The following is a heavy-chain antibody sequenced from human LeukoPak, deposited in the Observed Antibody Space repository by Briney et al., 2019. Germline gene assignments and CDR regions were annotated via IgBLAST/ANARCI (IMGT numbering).Heavy chain of an antibody. CDR3: AKDTCSGGSCYYYYGMDV. Sequence: GRSLRLSCAGSGFTFSTYVIHWVRQTPGKGLEWAALISYDGNSKYYADSVKGRFTISRDNSKNTVYLQMDSLRPEDTAVYYCAKDTCSGGSCYYYYGMDVWGQGTTVTVSS. CDR2: ISYDGNSK. CDR1: GFTFSTYV. J-gene: IGHJ6*02. V-gene: IGHV3-30*18. D-gene: IGHD2-15*01.